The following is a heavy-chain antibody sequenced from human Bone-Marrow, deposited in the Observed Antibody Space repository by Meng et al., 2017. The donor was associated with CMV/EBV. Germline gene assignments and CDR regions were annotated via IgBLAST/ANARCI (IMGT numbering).Heavy chain of an antibody. CDR1: GFTFSSYS. J-gene: IGHJ4*02. V-gene: IGHV3-48*04. D-gene: IGHD2-15*01. Sequence: GESLKISCAASGFTFSSYSMNWVRQAPGKGLEWVSYISSSGSTIYYADSVKGRFTISRDNAKNSLYLQMNSLRAEDTAVYYCARDRGDAWCGRWGQGTLVTVSS. CDR2: ISSSGSTI. CDR3: ARDRGDAWCGR.